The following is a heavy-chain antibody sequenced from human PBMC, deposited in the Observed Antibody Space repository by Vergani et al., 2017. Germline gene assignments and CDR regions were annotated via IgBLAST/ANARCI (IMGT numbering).Heavy chain of an antibody. D-gene: IGHD3-10*01. Sequence: QVQLQESGPGLVKPSETLSLTCIVSGGSISPYYWSWIRQPPGKELEWIGYMYHSCSTNYNPSLETRVTISGDTSKNQFSLKLNSVTAADTAVYYCGRVADFYGLGSRLLDLWGQGILVTVSS. CDR3: GRVADFYGLGSRLLDL. V-gene: IGHV4-59*01. CDR2: MYHSCST. CDR1: GGSISPYY. J-gene: IGHJ5*02.